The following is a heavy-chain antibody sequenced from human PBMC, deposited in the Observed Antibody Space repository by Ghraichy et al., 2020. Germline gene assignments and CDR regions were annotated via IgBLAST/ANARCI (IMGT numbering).Heavy chain of an antibody. Sequence: SETLSLTCTVSGGSISSSTYYWGCISQPPGKGLEWIGSIYYSGSTYYNPSLKSRVTISVDTSKNQFSLKLSPVTAADTAVYYCARFEYGSSSENFLHWGQGTPVTVSP. J-gene: IGHJ1*01. D-gene: IGHD6-6*01. V-gene: IGHV4-39*01. CDR2: IYYSGST. CDR1: GGSISSSTYY. CDR3: ARFEYGSSSENFLH.